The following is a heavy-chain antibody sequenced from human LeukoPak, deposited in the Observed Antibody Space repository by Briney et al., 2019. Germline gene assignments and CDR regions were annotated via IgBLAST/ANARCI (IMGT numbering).Heavy chain of an antibody. D-gene: IGHD4-17*01. V-gene: IGHV3-30-3*01. Sequence: PGGSLRLSCAASGFTFSSYAMHWVRQAPGKGLEWVAVISYDGSNKYYADSVKGRFTISRDNSKNTLYLQMNSLRAEDTAVYYCASPSYGDYVGFVDYWGQGTLVTVSS. CDR3: ASPSYGDYVGFVDY. CDR2: ISYDGSNK. J-gene: IGHJ4*02. CDR1: GFTFSSYA.